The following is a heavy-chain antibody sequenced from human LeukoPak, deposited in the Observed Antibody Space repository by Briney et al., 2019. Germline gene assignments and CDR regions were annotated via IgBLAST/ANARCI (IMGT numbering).Heavy chain of an antibody. D-gene: IGHD2-15*01. CDR2: ISSGSSSI. V-gene: IGHV3-48*04. J-gene: IGHJ3*02. Sequence: PGGSLRLSCAASGFTFSSYSMNWVRQAPGRGLEWVSYISSGSSSIYYADSVKGRFTISRDNGNNSLWLQMNSLRADDTAVYYCARGRGAARSAFDIWGQGTMVTVSS. CDR3: ARGRGAARSAFDI. CDR1: GFTFSSYS.